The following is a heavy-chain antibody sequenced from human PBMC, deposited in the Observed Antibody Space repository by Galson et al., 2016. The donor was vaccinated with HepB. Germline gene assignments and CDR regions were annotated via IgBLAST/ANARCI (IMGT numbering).Heavy chain of an antibody. CDR3: ARESPTTAGAFDI. CDR2: IDSDGITT. V-gene: IGHV3-74*01. CDR1: GFTFSSYW. Sequence: LRLSCAASGFTFSSYWMYWVRQAPGKGLVWVSRIDSDGITTAYADSVKGRFTISRDNAKNTLYLQMNSLRAEDTAVYYCARESPTTAGAFDIWGQGTMVTVSS. J-gene: IGHJ3*02. D-gene: IGHD4-17*01.